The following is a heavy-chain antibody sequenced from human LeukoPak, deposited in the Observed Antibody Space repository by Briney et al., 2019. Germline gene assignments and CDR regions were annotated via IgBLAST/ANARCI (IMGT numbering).Heavy chain of an antibody. CDR1: GFTFSSYS. J-gene: IGHJ3*02. V-gene: IGHV3-21*01. CDR3: ARAEVEYSGSFDAFDI. CDR2: ISGSSSYI. Sequence: GGSLRLSCAASGFTFSSYSMNWVRQAPGKGLEWVSSISGSSSYIYYADSVKGRFTISRDNAKNSLYLQMNSLRAEDTAVYYCARAEVEYSGSFDAFDIWGQGTMVTVSS. D-gene: IGHD1-26*01.